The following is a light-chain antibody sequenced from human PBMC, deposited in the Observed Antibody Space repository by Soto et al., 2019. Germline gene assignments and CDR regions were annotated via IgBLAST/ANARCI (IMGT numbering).Light chain of an antibody. Sequence: AIRMTQSPSSFSASTGDRVTITCRASQGVSNYLAWYQQRPGKAPKLLIYAASTLQTGVPSTFSGSGSGTDFTLTISRLQSDYFATYYCLQYFTYPFTFGPGTKVDI. CDR2: AAS. V-gene: IGKV1-8*01. CDR3: LQYFTYPFT. J-gene: IGKJ3*01. CDR1: QGVSNY.